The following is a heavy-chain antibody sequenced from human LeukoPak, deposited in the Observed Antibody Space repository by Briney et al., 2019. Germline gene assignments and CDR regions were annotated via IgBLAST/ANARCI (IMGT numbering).Heavy chain of an antibody. CDR3: AKDLGYYYDSSGYSPDY. CDR2: ISGSGGST. D-gene: IGHD3-22*01. J-gene: IGHJ4*02. CDR1: GFTFSSYW. Sequence: GGSLRLSCAASGFTFSSYWMSWVRQAPGKGLEWVSAISGSGGSTYYADSVKGRFTISRDNSKNTLYLQMNSLRAEDTAVYYCAKDLGYYYDSSGYSPDYWGQGTLVTVSS. V-gene: IGHV3-23*01.